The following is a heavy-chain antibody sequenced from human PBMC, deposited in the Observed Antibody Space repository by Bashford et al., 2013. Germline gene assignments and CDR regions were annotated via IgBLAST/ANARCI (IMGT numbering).Heavy chain of an antibody. J-gene: IGHJ4*02. Sequence: VASVKVSCTASGYTFTNNDINWVRQAPGQGLEWMGWINPNTDYSDFAQKFRGRLIMTRDTSIRTAYMELTNLTSDDTAVYYCAKDISGYRRPADYWGQGTLVTVSS. D-gene: IGHD1-14*01. CDR1: GYTFTNND. CDR2: INPNTDYS. CDR3: AKDISGYRRPADY. V-gene: IGHV1-8*01.